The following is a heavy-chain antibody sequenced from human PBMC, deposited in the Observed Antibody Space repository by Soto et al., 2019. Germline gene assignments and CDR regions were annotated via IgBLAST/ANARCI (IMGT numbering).Heavy chain of an antibody. Sequence: PGGSLRLSCEASGFVFTNFWMHWVRHVPGKGLVWVARIDTSGHSTNYAESVKGRFTISRDNAKNTVSLQMNSVRVEDTGVYYCAKDSWYFDLWSQGSQVTVSS. V-gene: IGHV3-74*01. CDR1: GFVFTNFW. CDR3: AKDSWYFDL. D-gene: IGHD6-13*01. CDR2: IDTSGHST. J-gene: IGHJ4*02.